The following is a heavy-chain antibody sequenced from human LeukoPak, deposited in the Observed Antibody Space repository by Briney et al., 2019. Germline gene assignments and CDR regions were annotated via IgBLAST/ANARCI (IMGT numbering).Heavy chain of an antibody. J-gene: IGHJ4*02. V-gene: IGHV4-34*01. D-gene: IGHD3-16*01. CDR2: INHGGGT. Sequence: PSETLSLTCAVYGGSFSGYYWNWIRQPPGKGLEWIGDINHGGGTNYNPSLKSRVTISVDTSKNQFSLKLSSVTAADTAVYYCARRGSIGLYYWGQGTLVTVSS. CDR1: GGSFSGYY. CDR3: ARRGSIGLYY.